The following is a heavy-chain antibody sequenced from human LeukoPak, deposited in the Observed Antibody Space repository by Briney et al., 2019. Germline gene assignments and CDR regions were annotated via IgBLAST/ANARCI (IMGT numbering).Heavy chain of an antibody. D-gene: IGHD3-22*01. CDR1: GGSISSYH. CDR3: ARSVGLYDNSNYYSGDFDY. CDR2: MYNSGST. J-gene: IGHJ4*02. Sequence: TSETLSLTCTVSGGSISSYHWSWFRQAPGKGLEWIGYMYNSGSTNFNPSLKSQVTISVDTSKNQFSLKLSSVTAADTAVYYCARSVGLYDNSNYYSGDFDYWGQGTLVTVPS. V-gene: IGHV4-59*01.